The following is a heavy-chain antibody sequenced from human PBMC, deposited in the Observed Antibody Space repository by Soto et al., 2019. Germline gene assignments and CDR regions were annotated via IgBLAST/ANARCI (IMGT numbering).Heavy chain of an antibody. CDR2: IIPIFGTA. V-gene: IGHV1-69*01. CDR3: ASSSIEIEYISSYHFDY. CDR1: GGTFSSYA. D-gene: IGHD6-6*01. J-gene: IGHJ4*02. Sequence: QVQLVQSGAEVKKPGSSVKVSCKASGGTFSSYAISWVRQAPGQGLEWMGGIIPIFGTANYAQKFQGRVTITAYESTSTAYMELSSLRSEDTDVYYCASSSIEIEYISSYHFDYWGQGTLVTVSS.